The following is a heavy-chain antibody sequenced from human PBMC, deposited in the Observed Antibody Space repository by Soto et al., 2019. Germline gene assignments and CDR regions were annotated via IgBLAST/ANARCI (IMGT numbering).Heavy chain of an antibody. CDR1: GGSVSSGSYY. CDR2: IYYSGST. D-gene: IGHD3-10*01. CDR3: ARSRGDGGDY. Sequence: QVQLQESGPGLVKPSETLSLTCTVSGGSVSSGSYYWSWIRQPPGKGLEWIGYIYYSGSTNYNPSLKSRVTISVDTSKNQFSLKLSSATAADTAVYYCARSRGDGGDYWGQGTLVTVSS. V-gene: IGHV4-61*01. J-gene: IGHJ4*02.